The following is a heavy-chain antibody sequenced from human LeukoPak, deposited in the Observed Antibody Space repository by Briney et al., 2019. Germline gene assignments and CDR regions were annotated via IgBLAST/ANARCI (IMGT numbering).Heavy chain of an antibody. D-gene: IGHD3-9*01. CDR1: GFTFSSYS. CDR2: IDSKSSTI. V-gene: IGHV3-48*01. J-gene: IGHJ4*02. CDR3: ARIDRYFDWRGFDY. Sequence: GGSLRLSCAASGFTFSSYSMNWVRQAPGKGLEWVSYIDSKSSTILYADSVKGRFTISRDNAKNSLYLQMNSLRAEDTAVYYCARIDRYFDWRGFDYWGQGTLVTVSS.